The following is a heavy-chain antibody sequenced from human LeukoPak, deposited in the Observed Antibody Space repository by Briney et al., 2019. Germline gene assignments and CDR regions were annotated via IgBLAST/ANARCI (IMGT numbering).Heavy chain of an antibody. D-gene: IGHD6-19*01. CDR3: ARGLSSGWYSDY. J-gene: IGHJ4*02. Sequence: GASVKVSCKASGYTFTSYDINWVRQATGQRLEWMGWKKPNRGNTGYAQKFQGRATMTRNTSISTAYMELSSLRSEDTAVYYCARGLSSGWYSDYWGQGTLVTVSS. CDR2: KKPNRGNT. CDR1: GYTFTSYD. V-gene: IGHV1-8*01.